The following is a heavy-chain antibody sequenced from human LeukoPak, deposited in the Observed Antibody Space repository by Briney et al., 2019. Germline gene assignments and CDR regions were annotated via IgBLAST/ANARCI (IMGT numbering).Heavy chain of an antibody. D-gene: IGHD6-25*01. V-gene: IGHV1-46*01. Sequence: ASVKVSCKASGYTFTNYLIHWVRQAPGQGLEWMGIINPSGGSTTYAQGFQGRVTMTRDTSTSTVYMELSSLRSEDTAVYYCAREIYGSSTGGIDYWGQGTLVTVSS. J-gene: IGHJ4*02. CDR1: GYTFTNYL. CDR3: AREIYGSSTGGIDY. CDR2: INPSGGST.